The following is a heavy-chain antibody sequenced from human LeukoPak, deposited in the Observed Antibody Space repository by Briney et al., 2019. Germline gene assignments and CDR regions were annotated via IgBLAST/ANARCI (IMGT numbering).Heavy chain of an antibody. Sequence: SETLSLTCAVSGGTFSGYYWSWIRQPPGKGLEWIGEINHSGSTNYNPSLKSRVTISVDTSKNQFSLKLSSVTAADTAVYYCARVTPYCSGGSCYPGWFDPWGQGNLVTVSS. J-gene: IGHJ5*02. CDR1: GGTFSGYY. CDR3: ARVTPYCSGGSCYPGWFDP. D-gene: IGHD2-15*01. V-gene: IGHV4-34*01. CDR2: INHSGST.